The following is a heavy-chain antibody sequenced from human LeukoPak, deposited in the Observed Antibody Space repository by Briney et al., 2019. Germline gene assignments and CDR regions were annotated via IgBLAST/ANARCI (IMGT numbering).Heavy chain of an antibody. CDR1: GHTFTGYY. V-gene: IGHV1-2*02. Sequence: ASVKVSCKASGHTFTGYYMHWVRQASGQGLEWMGWINPNSGGTNYAQKFQGRVTMTRDTSISTAYMELSRLRSDDTAVYYCARGGYYDSSGYYYVRNYFNYWGQGTLVTVSS. J-gene: IGHJ4*02. CDR3: ARGGYYDSSGYYYVRNYFNY. D-gene: IGHD3-22*01. CDR2: INPNSGGT.